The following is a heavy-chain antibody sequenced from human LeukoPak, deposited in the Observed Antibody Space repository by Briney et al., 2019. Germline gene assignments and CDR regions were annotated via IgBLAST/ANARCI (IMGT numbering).Heavy chain of an antibody. D-gene: IGHD3-3*01. J-gene: IGHJ4*02. CDR3: ARGVRYYYFWSGYLYY. CDR1: GGSFSGYY. CDR2: INHSGST. V-gene: IGHV4-34*01. Sequence: SVTLSLTCAVYGGSFSGYYWSWIRQPPGKGLEWIGEINHSGSTNYNPSLKSRVTISVDTSKNQFSLKLSSVTAADTAVYYCARGVRYYYFWSGYLYYWGQGTLVTVSS.